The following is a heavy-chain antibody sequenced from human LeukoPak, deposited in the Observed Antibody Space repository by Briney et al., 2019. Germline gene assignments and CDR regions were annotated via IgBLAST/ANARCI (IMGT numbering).Heavy chain of an antibody. J-gene: IGHJ4*02. Sequence: GGSLRLSCAASGFTFSRYAMHWVRQAPGKGLEWVAVISYDGSDKLYADSVKGRFPISRDNSKNTVYLQMNSLRAEDTAVYYCARAQQWLASSLDSWGQGTLVIVSS. D-gene: IGHD6-19*01. CDR2: ISYDGSDK. CDR1: GFTFSRYA. CDR3: ARAQQWLASSLDS. V-gene: IGHV3-30*04.